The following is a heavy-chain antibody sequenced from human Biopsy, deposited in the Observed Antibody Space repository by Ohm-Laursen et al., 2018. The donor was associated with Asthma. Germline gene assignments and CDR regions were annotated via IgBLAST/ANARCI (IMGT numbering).Heavy chain of an antibody. CDR1: GGTFNTYV. CDR3: ARKAGPCISRTCYSLDF. J-gene: IGHJ4*02. Sequence: GASVKVSCKSLGGTFNTYVIGWVRQAPGQGLEWMGGINSVFGTPTYPQKFQDRVTITADESTSTVYMELSSLRSEDTAVYYCARKAGPCISRTCYSLDFWGQGTLVTVSS. V-gene: IGHV1-69*13. CDR2: INSVFGTP. D-gene: IGHD2-2*01.